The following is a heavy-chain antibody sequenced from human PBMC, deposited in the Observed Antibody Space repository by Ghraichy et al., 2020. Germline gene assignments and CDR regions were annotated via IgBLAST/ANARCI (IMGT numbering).Heavy chain of an antibody. CDR3: AKFREPYSSSSY. Sequence: GGSLRLSCAASGFTFSSYAMSWVRQAPGKGLEWVSAISGSGGSTYYADSVKDRFTISRDNSKNTLYLQMNSLRAEDTAVYYCAKFREPYSSSSYWGQGTLVTVSS. CDR2: ISGSGGST. V-gene: IGHV3-23*01. J-gene: IGHJ4*02. D-gene: IGHD6-6*01. CDR1: GFTFSSYA.